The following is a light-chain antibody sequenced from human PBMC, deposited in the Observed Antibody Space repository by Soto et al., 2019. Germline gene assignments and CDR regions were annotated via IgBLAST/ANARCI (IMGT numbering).Light chain of an antibody. CDR3: QQCSWHPFTVT. Sequence: EIVMTQSPATLSVSPGERATLSCRASKSVSSNLAWYQQKPGQAPRLLIYDASTRATGIPARFSGSGSGTEYTLTINSLQSEDSAVYYCQQCSWHPFTVTFGGGTKVEIK. V-gene: IGKV3-15*01. CDR2: DAS. CDR1: KSVSSN. J-gene: IGKJ4*01.